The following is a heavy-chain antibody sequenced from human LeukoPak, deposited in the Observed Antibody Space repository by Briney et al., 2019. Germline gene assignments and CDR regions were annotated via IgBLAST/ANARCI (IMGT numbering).Heavy chain of an antibody. J-gene: IGHJ4*02. CDR3: ARDRSGFSGYDFFDY. CDR2: ISSSGSTI. D-gene: IGHD5-12*01. V-gene: IGHV3-48*04. Sequence: GGSLRLSCAASGFTFSSNNMNWVRQAPGKGLEWVSYISSSGSTICYADSVKGRFTISRDNAKNSLYLQMNSLRAEDTAVYYCARDRSGFSGYDFFDYWGQGTLVTVSS. CDR1: GFTFSSNN.